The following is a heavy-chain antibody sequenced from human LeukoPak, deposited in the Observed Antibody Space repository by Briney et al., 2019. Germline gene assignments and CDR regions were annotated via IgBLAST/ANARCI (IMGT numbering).Heavy chain of an antibody. J-gene: IGHJ4*02. CDR3: ARDSRVSADY. D-gene: IGHD2-8*01. CDR1: GYTFSGYY. CDR2: IDPKSGGT. V-gene: IGHV1-2*06. Sequence: GASVKVSCKTSGYTFSGYYIHWVRQAPGQGLEWLGRIDPKSGGTSFAHNFQGRVTMTTDTSISTVYMDLSSLRSDDTAVYYCARDSRVSADYWGKGTLVTVSS.